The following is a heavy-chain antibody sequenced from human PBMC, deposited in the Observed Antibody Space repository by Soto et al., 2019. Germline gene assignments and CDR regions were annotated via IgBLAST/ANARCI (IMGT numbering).Heavy chain of an antibody. J-gene: IGHJ4*02. CDR2: IYYSGST. Sequence: SETLSLTCTVSGGSISSGDYYWSWIRQPPGKGLEWIGYIYYSGSTYYNPSLKSRVTISVDTSKNQFSLKLSSVTAADTAVYYCARGLDDYGDLDYWGQGTLVTVS. V-gene: IGHV4-30-4*02. CDR1: GGSISSGDYY. CDR3: ARGLDDYGDLDY. D-gene: IGHD4-17*01.